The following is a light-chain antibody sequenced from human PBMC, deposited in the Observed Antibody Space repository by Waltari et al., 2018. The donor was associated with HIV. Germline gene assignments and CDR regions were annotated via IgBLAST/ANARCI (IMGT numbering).Light chain of an antibody. V-gene: IGKV1-17*01. CDR3: LQHNSYPLT. Sequence: DIQMTQPPPSLSASVGDRVTITCRASQGITNDLGLYQQKPGKAPKRLIYAASILQSGVPSRFSGSASGTEFTLTISSLQPEDFATYYCLQHNSYPLTFGPGTKVDIK. CDR1: QGITND. CDR2: AAS. J-gene: IGKJ3*01.